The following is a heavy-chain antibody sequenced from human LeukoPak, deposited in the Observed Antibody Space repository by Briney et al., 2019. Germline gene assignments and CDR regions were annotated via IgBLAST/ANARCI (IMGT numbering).Heavy chain of an antibody. V-gene: IGHV3-7*01. D-gene: IGHD3-3*01. J-gene: IGHJ4*02. CDR1: GFTFSSYW. Sequence: GRSLRLSCAASGFTFSSYWMSWVRQAPGKGLEWVANIKQDGSEKYYVDSVKGRFTISRDNAKNSLYLQMNSLRAEDTAVYYCARDRMAIFGMSPGYFDYWGQGTLVTVSS. CDR2: IKQDGSEK. CDR3: ARDRMAIFGMSPGYFDY.